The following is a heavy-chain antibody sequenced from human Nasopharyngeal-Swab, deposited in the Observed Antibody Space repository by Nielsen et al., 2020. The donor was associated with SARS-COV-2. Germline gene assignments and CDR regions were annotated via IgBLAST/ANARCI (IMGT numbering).Heavy chain of an antibody. Sequence: SETLSLTCAVYGGSFSGYYWSWIRQPPGTGLEWIGEINHSGSTNYNPSLKRRVTISVDTSKNQFSLKLSSVTAADTAVYYCARGVDSSGWYSYYYYYGMDVWGQGTTVTVSS. CDR3: ARGVDSSGWYSYYYYYGMDV. J-gene: IGHJ6*02. V-gene: IGHV4-34*01. CDR2: INHSGST. CDR1: GGSFSGYY. D-gene: IGHD6-19*01.